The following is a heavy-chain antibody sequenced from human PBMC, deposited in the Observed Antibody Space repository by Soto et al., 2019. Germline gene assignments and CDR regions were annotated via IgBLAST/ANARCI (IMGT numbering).Heavy chain of an antibody. Sequence: GGSLRLSCAASGFTFSSYAMSWVCQAPGKGLEWVSAISGSGGSTYYADSVKGRFTISRDNSKNTLYLQMNSLRAEDTAVYYCAKTLGYCSSTSCQDPTYYWGQGTLVTVSS. CDR2: ISGSGGST. J-gene: IGHJ4*02. CDR3: AKTLGYCSSTSCQDPTYY. V-gene: IGHV3-23*01. CDR1: GFTFSSYA. D-gene: IGHD2-2*01.